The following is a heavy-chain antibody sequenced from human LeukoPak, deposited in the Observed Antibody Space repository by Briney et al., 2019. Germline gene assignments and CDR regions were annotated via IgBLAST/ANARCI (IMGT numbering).Heavy chain of an antibody. V-gene: IGHV3-30*03. CDR3: TRDRAGTQSWVEFDL. J-gene: IGHJ5*02. D-gene: IGHD3-10*01. CDR1: GFTFSSYG. CDR2: ILYDGSNK. Sequence: GGSLRLSCAASGFTFSSYGMHWVRQAPGKGLEWVAIILYDGSNKYYADSVKGRFTISRDNSKNTLYLQMNSLRAEDSAVYYCTRDRAGTQSWVEFDLWGQGTLVTVSS.